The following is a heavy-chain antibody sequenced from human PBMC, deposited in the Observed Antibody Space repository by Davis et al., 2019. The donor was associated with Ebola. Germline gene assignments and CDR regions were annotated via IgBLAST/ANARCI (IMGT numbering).Heavy chain of an antibody. V-gene: IGHV4-59*01. J-gene: IGHJ4*02. Sequence: SETLSLTCTVSGGSINGYYWSWIRQSPGKGLAWIGFIYFSGRATYSPSLKSRVTMSVDTSKNQFSLKLSSVTAADTALYYCARVCGDGYNCQDYWGQGTLVTVSS. CDR3: ARVCGDGYNCQDY. CDR1: GGSINGYY. D-gene: IGHD5-24*01. CDR2: IYFSGRA.